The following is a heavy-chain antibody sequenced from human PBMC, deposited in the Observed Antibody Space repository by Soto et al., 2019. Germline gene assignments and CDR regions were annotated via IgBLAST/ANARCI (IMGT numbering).Heavy chain of an antibody. J-gene: IGHJ4*02. CDR3: ARKTARGYGDYFVY. CDR1: GFTFSTYA. D-gene: IGHD4-17*01. CDR2: ISYDGGNK. V-gene: IGHV3-30-3*01. Sequence: GGSLRLSCTASGFTFSTYAMHWVRQAPGKGLEWVALISYDGGNKYYADSVKGRFTISRDDSKNALYLQMNSLRAEDTAVYYCARKTARGYGDYFVYWGQGTLVTVSS.